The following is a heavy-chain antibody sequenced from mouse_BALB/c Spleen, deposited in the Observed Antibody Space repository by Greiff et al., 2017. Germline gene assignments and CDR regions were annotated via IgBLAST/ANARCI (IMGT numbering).Heavy chain of an antibody. CDR1: GFSLTSYD. V-gene: IGHV2-9-2*01. J-gene: IGHJ1*01. D-gene: IGHD1-1*01. Sequence: VKLMESGPGLVAPSQSLSITCTVSGFSLTSYDISWIRQPPGKGLEWLGVIWTGGGTNYNSAFMSRLSISKDNSKSQVFLKMNSLQTDDTAIYYCVRHYYGSSYWYFDVWGAGTTVTVSS. CDR3: VRHYYGSSYWYFDV. CDR2: IWTGGGT.